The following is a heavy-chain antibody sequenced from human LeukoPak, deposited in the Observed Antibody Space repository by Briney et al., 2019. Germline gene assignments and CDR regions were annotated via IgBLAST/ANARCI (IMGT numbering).Heavy chain of an antibody. J-gene: IGHJ4*02. CDR3: AREVAVAGEY. D-gene: IGHD6-19*01. Sequence: GRALRLSCVASGFTFSSYGMHWVRQAPGKGLKWVAVISYDGSYKYYADSVKGRFTISRDNSKNTLSLQMNSLRGEDTAVYYCAREVAVAGEYWGQGTLVTVSS. V-gene: IGHV3-30*03. CDR2: ISYDGSYK. CDR1: GFTFSSYG.